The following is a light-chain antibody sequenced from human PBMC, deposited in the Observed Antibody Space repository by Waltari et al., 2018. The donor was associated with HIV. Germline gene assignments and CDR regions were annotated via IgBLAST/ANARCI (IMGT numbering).Light chain of an antibody. Sequence: QSALTQPASVSGSPGQSITISCTGTRRDLGGYKFVSCYQHHPGNAPKLLIYDVSNRPSGVSDRFSGSKSGNTASLTISGLQPEDEADYHCSSFTSRRILVFGGGTKLTL. J-gene: IGLJ2*01. CDR2: DVS. V-gene: IGLV2-14*01. CDR3: SSFTSRRILV. CDR1: RRDLGGYKF.